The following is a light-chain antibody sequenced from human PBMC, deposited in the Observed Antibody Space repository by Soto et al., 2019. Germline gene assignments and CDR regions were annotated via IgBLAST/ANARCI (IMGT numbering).Light chain of an antibody. J-gene: IGKJ2*01. V-gene: IGKV1-5*01. Sequence: DIQMTQSPSTLSASVGDRATITCRASQSISSWLAWYQQKPGKAPKLLIYDASSLDSGVPSRFSGSGSGTDFTLTISSLQPDDFAAYYCQQYNNYPYTFGQGTKLEIK. CDR3: QQYNNYPYT. CDR2: DAS. CDR1: QSISSW.